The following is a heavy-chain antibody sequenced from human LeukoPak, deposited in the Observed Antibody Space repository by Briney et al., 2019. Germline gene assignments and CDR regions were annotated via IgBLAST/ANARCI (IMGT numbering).Heavy chain of an antibody. CDR1: GFTFSSYE. Sequence: PGGSLGLSCAASGFTFSSYEMNWVRQASGKGLEWVSYISSSGSTIYYADSVKGRFTISRDNAKNSLYLQMNSLRAEDTAVYYCTTQPWQVDYWGQGTLVTVSS. V-gene: IGHV3-48*03. J-gene: IGHJ4*02. CDR3: TTQPWQVDY. CDR2: ISSSGSTI. D-gene: IGHD6-19*01.